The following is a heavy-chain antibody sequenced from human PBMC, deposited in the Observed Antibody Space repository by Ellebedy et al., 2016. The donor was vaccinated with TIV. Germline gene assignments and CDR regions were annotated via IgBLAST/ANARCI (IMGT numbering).Heavy chain of an antibody. J-gene: IGHJ4*02. CDR2: VFYTGST. CDR1: GGSISSYY. V-gene: IGHV4-59*08. CDR3: ARSTMIVVVPFDY. D-gene: IGHD3-22*01. Sequence: MPSETLSLTCNVSGGSISSYYWSRIRQSPGKGLEWIGYVFYTGSTNYNPSLKSRVTISVDLSKNQFSLKLSSVTAADTAVYYCARSTMIVVVPFDYWGQGTLVTVSS.